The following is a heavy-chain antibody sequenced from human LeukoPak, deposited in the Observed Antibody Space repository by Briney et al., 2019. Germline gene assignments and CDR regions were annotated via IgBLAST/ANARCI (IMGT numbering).Heavy chain of an antibody. CDR2: ISAYNGNT. CDR3: ARDRLYCSGGSCYSSWFDP. CDR1: GYTFTSYG. J-gene: IGHJ5*02. V-gene: IGHV1-18*01. D-gene: IGHD2-15*01. Sequence: ASVRVSCKASGYTFTSYGISWVRQAPGQGREWMGWISAYNGNTNYAQKLQGRVTMTTDTSTSTAYMELRSLRSDDTAVYYCARDRLYCSGGSCYSSWFDPWGQGTLVTVSS.